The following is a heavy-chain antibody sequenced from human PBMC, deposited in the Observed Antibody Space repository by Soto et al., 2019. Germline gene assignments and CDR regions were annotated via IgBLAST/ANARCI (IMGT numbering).Heavy chain of an antibody. J-gene: IGHJ4*02. D-gene: IGHD3-3*01. V-gene: IGHV3-30-3*01. CDR1: GFTFSSYA. CDR3: ASGRDYDFWSGFSGYYFDY. Sequence: GGSLRLSCAASGFTFSSYAMHWVRQAPGKGLEWVAVISYDGSNKYYADSVKGRFTISRDNSKNTLYLQMNSLRAEDTAVYYFASGRDYDFWSGFSGYYFDYWGQGTLVTVSS. CDR2: ISYDGSNK.